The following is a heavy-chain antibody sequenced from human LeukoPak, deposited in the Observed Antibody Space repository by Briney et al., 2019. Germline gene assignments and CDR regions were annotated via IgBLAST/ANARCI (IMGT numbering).Heavy chain of an antibody. CDR3: ARDVGMVRGESRFDP. V-gene: IGHV4-61*02. CDR2: IYTSGST. J-gene: IGHJ5*02. CDR1: GGSISSGSYY. D-gene: IGHD3-10*01. Sequence: PSQTLSLTCTVSGGSISSGSYYWSWIRQPAGKGLEWIGRIYTSGSTNYNPSLKSRVTMSVDTSKNQFSLKLSSVTAADTAVYYCARDVGMVRGESRFDPWGQGTLVTVSS.